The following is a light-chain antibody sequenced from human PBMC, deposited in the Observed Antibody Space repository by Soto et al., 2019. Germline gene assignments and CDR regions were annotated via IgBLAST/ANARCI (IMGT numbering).Light chain of an antibody. CDR2: AAS. CDR3: QQSYDTPWT. V-gene: IGKV1-39*01. CDR1: QSISSY. J-gene: IGKJ1*01. Sequence: DIQMTQSPSALSASVGDRVTITCRASQSISSYLNWYQQKPGKPPKLLISAASSLQSGVPSRFSGSGSGADFTLSISSLQPEDFATYYCQQSYDTPWTFGQGTKVDIK.